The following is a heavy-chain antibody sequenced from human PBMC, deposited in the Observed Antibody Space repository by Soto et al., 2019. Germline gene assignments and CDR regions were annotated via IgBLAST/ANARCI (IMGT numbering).Heavy chain of an antibody. CDR1: GFTFSSYS. V-gene: IGHV3-48*01. D-gene: IGHD3-10*01. Sequence: GESLKISCAASGFTFSSYSMNWVRQAPGKGLEWVSYISSSSSTIYYADSVKGRFTISRDNAKNSLYLQMNSLRAEDTAVYYCARDFYGSGSYSFFDYWGQGTLVSVSS. J-gene: IGHJ4*02. CDR3: ARDFYGSGSYSFFDY. CDR2: ISSSSSTI.